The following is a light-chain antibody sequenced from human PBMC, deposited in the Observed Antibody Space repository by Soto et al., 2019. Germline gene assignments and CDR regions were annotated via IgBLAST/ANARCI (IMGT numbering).Light chain of an antibody. Sequence: DIQMTQSPSTLSASVGDRVTITCRASQSISSWLAWYQQKPGKAPKHLIYKASSLECAVASRFSGSGSGTEFTLTISSLQPDDFANYYFQQYNSYSPTFGQGTKVEIK. V-gene: IGKV1-5*03. CDR3: QQYNSYSPT. J-gene: IGKJ1*01. CDR1: QSISSW. CDR2: KAS.